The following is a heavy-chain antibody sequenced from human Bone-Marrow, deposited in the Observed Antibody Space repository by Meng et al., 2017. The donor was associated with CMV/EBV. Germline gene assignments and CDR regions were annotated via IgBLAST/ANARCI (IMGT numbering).Heavy chain of an antibody. CDR3: TRRRSGLLSPGMDV. CDR2: ISYDGSNK. CDR1: GFTFSSYA. Sequence: GSLRLSCAASGFTFSSYAMHWVRQAPGKGLEWVAVISYDGSNKYYADSVKGRFTISRDNSKNTLYLQMNNLKPEDTAVYYCTRRRSGLLSPGMDVWGQGTTVTVSS. V-gene: IGHV3-30-3*01. D-gene: IGHD6-19*01. J-gene: IGHJ6*02.